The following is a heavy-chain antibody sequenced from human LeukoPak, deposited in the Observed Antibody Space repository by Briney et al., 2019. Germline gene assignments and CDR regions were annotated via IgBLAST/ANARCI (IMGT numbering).Heavy chain of an antibody. Sequence: GASVKVSCQVSGHSLNEISMYWVRQAPGKGLECMGVFDPEDGETIYAQRFKGRLTLTGDTSTDTVYMDLSSLRPEDTAVYYCATGATIPAGFDFWGQGTLVTVSS. CDR3: ATGATIPAGFDF. CDR2: FDPEDGET. J-gene: IGHJ4*02. D-gene: IGHD5-24*01. V-gene: IGHV1-24*01. CDR1: GHSLNEIS.